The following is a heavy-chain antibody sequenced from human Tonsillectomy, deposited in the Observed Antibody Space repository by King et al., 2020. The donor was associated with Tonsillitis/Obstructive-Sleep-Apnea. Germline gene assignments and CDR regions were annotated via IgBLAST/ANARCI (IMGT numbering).Heavy chain of an antibody. D-gene: IGHD5-24*01. Sequence: VQLVESGGGVVQPGRSLRLSCAASGLTFSAFGMHWVRQAPGKGLEWVAVISNDGTKIYYADSVKGRFTISRDTLFLQMNSLRGEDTAVYYCAKDSPSWLHLLDYWGQGTLVTVSS. CDR1: GLTFSAFG. V-gene: IGHV3-30*18. CDR2: ISNDGTKI. CDR3: AKDSPSWLHLLDY. J-gene: IGHJ4*02.